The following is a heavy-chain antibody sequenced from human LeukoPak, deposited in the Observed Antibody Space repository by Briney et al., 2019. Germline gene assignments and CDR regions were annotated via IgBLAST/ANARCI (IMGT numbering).Heavy chain of an antibody. CDR2: IYYSGST. CDR3: ARRRVVVASTDGASGAFDI. J-gene: IGHJ3*02. V-gene: IGHV4-31*11. CDR1: GGSISSGGYY. D-gene: IGHD2-15*01. Sequence: SQTLSLACAVSGGSISSGGYYRSWIRQHPGKGLDWIGYIYYSGSTYYNPSLRSRVTISVDTPKNQFSLKLSSVTAADTAVYFCARRRVVVASTDGASGAFDIWGQGTMVTVSS.